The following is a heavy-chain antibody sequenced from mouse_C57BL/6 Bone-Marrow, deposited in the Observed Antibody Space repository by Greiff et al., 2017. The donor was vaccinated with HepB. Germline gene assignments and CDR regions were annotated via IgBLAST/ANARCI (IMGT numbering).Heavy chain of an antibody. CDR2: IYYSGTI. J-gene: IGHJ2*01. CDR3: ARDGDYGYGPYYFDY. CDR1: GISITTGNYR. V-gene: IGHV3-5*01. Sequence: EVQLQESGPGLVKPSQTVFLTCTVTGISITTGNYRWSWIRQFPGNKLEWIGYIYYSGTITYHPSLTSRTPITRDTPKNQFFLEMNSLTAEDTATYYCARDGDYGYGPYYFDYWGQGTTLTVSS. D-gene: IGHD2-2*01.